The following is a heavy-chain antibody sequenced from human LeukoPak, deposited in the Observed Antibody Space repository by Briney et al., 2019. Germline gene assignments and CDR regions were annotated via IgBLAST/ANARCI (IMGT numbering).Heavy chain of an antibody. V-gene: IGHV4-59*01. J-gene: IGHJ4*02. CDR2: IHYSGST. CDR3: ARIYCSSTTCYFDY. Sequence: SETLSLTCTVSGGSISTDYWSWIRQPPGKGLEWTGYIHYSGSTNYNPSLRSRVTISVDTSKNQFSLRLSSVTAADTAVYYCARIYCSSTTCYFDYWGQGTLVTVSS. D-gene: IGHD2-2*01. CDR1: GGSISTDY.